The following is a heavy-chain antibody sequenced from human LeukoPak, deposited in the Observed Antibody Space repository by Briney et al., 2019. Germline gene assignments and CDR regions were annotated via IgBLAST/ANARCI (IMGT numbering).Heavy chain of an antibody. CDR3: ARDSGGDLMPAAMSYYYYGMDV. CDR2: ISAYNGNT. D-gene: IGHD2-2*01. CDR1: GYTFTSYG. V-gene: IGHV1-18*04. J-gene: IGHJ6*04. Sequence: GASVKVSCMASGYTFTSYGISWVRQAPGQGLEWMGWISAYNGNTNYAQKLQGRVTMTTDTSTSTAYMELRSLRSDDTAVYYCARDSGGDLMPAAMSYYYYGMDVWGKGTTVTVSS.